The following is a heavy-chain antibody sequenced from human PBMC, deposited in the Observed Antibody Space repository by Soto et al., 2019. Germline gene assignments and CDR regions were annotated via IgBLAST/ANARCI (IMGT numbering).Heavy chain of an antibody. Sequence: ASVKVSCKASGYTFTSYGISWVRQAPGQGLEWMGRISAYNGNTNYAQNLQGRVTMTTDTSTSTAYMVLRSLRSDDTAVYYCASVPVSYTNTDYLEHWGQGTLVTVSS. D-gene: IGHD3-16*01. J-gene: IGHJ4*02. CDR3: ASVPVSYTNTDYLEH. CDR1: GYTFTSYG. V-gene: IGHV1-18*01. CDR2: ISAYNGNT.